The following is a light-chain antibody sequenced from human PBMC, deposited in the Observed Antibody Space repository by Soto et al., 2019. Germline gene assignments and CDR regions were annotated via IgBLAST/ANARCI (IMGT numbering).Light chain of an antibody. V-gene: IGKV3-15*01. CDR2: GAS. CDR3: QQYNNWPPYT. Sequence: EIVMTQSPATLSVSPGERATLSCRASQSVSSNLAWYQQKPGQAPRLLIYGASFRATGIPARFSGSGSGTEFTLIISSPQSEDLAVYYCQQYNNWPPYTFGQGTKLEIK. J-gene: IGKJ2*01. CDR1: QSVSSN.